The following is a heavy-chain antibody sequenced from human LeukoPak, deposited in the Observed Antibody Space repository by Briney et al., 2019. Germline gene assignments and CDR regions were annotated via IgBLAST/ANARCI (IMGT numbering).Heavy chain of an antibody. J-gene: IGHJ4*02. CDR3: VKKIRGPSHPLDF. CDR2: INPENGDT. V-gene: IGHV1-2*02. D-gene: IGHD5-12*01. CDR1: GYTFTVYS. Sequence: GASVKVSCKASGYTFTVYSIHWVRQAPGQGLEWMGWINPENGDTGYAHNFQGRVTMTSDTSITTAYMELSSLRSDDTAVYYCVKKIRGPSHPLDFWGQGTLVTVSS.